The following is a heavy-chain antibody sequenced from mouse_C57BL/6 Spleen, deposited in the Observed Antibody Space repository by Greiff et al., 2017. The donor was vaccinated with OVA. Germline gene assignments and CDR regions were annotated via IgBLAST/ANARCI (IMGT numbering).Heavy chain of an antibody. D-gene: IGHD1-1*01. J-gene: IGHJ2*01. CDR3: ARGDYYGSSYGDY. Sequence: QVQLKESGAELVRPGTSVKMSCKASGYTFTNYWIGWAKQRPGHGLEWIGDIYPGGGYTNYNEKFKGKATLTADKSSSTAYMQFSSLTSEDSAIYYCARGDYYGSSYGDYWGQGATLTVSS. V-gene: IGHV1-63*01. CDR2: IYPGGGYT. CDR1: GYTFTNYW.